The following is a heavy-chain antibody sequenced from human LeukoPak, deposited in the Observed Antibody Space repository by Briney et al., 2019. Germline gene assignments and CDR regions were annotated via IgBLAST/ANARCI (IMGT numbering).Heavy chain of an antibody. V-gene: IGHV3-30*18. J-gene: IGHJ4*02. Sequence: GGSLRLSCAASGFTSSSYSMQWVRQTPGKGLEWVGIMSNSGENTFYGEAVKGRFTISRDNSQNTLYLQMNSLRPEDTAVYYCAKGGASVTRYVDYWGQGTLVTVSS. CDR3: AKGGASVTRYVDY. CDR1: GFTSSSYS. CDR2: MSNSGENT. D-gene: IGHD4-17*01.